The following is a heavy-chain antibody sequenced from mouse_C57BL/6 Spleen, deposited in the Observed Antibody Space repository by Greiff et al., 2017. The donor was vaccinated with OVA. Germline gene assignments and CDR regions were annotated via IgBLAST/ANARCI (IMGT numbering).Heavy chain of an antibody. Sequence: QVQLQQSGPELVKPGASVKISCKASGYAFSSSWMNWVKQRPGKGLEWIGRIYPGDGDTNYNGKFKGKATLTADKSSSTAYMQLSSLTSEDSAVYFCARSAYYSNYHFDYWGQGTTLTVSS. CDR1: GYAFSSSW. J-gene: IGHJ2*01. V-gene: IGHV1-82*01. CDR3: ARSAYYSNYHFDY. CDR2: IYPGDGDT. D-gene: IGHD2-5*01.